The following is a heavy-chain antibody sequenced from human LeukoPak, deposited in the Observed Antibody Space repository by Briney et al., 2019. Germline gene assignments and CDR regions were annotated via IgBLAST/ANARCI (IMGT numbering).Heavy chain of an antibody. CDR2: IYYSGST. D-gene: IGHD3-10*01. J-gene: IGHJ6*03. Sequence: PSETLSLTCTVSGGSISSYCWSWIRQPPGKGLEWIGYIYYSGSTSYNPSLKSRVTISVDTSKNQFSLKLSSVTAADTAVYYCARVAMVRGVISYYYYYMDVWGKGTTVTVSS. V-gene: IGHV4-59*08. CDR1: GGSISSYC. CDR3: ARVAMVRGVISYYYYYMDV.